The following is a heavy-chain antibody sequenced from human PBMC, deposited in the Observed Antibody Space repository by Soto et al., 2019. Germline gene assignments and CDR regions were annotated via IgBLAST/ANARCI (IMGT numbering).Heavy chain of an antibody. D-gene: IGHD5-12*01. CDR2: IYYSGST. CDR3: ARDGYSGYDLNWFDP. J-gene: IGHJ5*02. V-gene: IGHV4-59*01. CDR1: GGSISSYY. Sequence: SETLSLTCTVSGGSISSYYWSWIRQPPGKGLEWIGYIYYSGSTNYNPSLKSRVTISVDTSKNQFSLKLSSVTAADTALYYCARDGYSGYDLNWFDPWGQGTLVTVSS.